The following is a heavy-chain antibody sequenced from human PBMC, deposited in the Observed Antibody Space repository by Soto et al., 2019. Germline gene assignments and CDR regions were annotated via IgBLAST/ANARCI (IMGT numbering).Heavy chain of an antibody. CDR2: IGTSGDT. CDR1: GFTFSRYD. CDR3: ARGARGFDP. J-gene: IGHJ5*02. V-gene: IGHV3-13*04. Sequence: ESGGGLVQPGGSLRLSCAASGFTFSRYDMHWVRQATGRGLEWVSGIGTSGDTYYAGSVKGRFTISRENAKNSVYLQMNSLRAGDTAVYYCARGARGFDPWGQGTLVAVSS.